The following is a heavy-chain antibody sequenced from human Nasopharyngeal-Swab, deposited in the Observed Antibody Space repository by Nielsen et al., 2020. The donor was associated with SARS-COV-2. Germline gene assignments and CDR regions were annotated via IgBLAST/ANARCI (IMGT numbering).Heavy chain of an antibody. CDR3: ARDLGGYYYYMDV. D-gene: IGHD3-16*01. V-gene: IGHV1-3*01. Sequence: WVRQAPEQRLEWMGWINPGNGNTKYSQEFQGRVTITRDTPASTAYMELSSLRSEDTAIYYCARDLGGYYYYMDVWGKGTTVTVSS. CDR2: INPGNGNT. J-gene: IGHJ6*03.